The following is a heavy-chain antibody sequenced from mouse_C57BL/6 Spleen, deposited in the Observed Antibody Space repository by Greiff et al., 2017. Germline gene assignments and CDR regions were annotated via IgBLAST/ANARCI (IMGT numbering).Heavy chain of an antibody. CDR3: AREGDERGFDY. CDR1: GYSITSGYY. D-gene: IGHD2-13*01. J-gene: IGHJ2*01. CDR2: ISYDGST. Sequence: EVKLVESGPGLVKPSQSLSLTCSVTGYSITSGYYWNWIRQFPGNNLEWMGYISYDGSTNYNPSLNNRLSITLDPSKNQFCLKLKSWTTEDTATYYWAREGDERGFDYWGQGTTLTVSS. V-gene: IGHV3-6*01.